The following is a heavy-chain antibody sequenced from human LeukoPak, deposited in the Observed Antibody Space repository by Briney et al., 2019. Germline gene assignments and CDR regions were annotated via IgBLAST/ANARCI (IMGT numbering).Heavy chain of an antibody. CDR3: AREVLGYYYYNWFDP. V-gene: IGHV4-39*07. CDR2: IYYSGST. Sequence: PSETLSLTCTVSGGSISSSSYYWGWIRQPPGKGLEWIGSIYYSGSTYYNPSLKSRVTTSVDTSKKQFSLKLSSVTAADTALYYCAREVLGYYYYNWFDPWGQGTLVTVSS. D-gene: IGHD3-22*01. CDR1: GGSISSSSYY. J-gene: IGHJ5*02.